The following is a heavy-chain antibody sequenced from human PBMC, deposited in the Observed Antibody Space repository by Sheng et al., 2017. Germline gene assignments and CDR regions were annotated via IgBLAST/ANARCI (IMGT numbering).Heavy chain of an antibody. CDR3: ARGRLSYYGSGSYYKYAFDI. Sequence: QVQLVQSGAEVKKPGASVKVSCKASGYTFTSYDINWVRQATGQGLEWMGWMNPNSGNTGYAQKFQGRVTITRNTSISTAYMELSSLRSEDTAVYYCARGRLSYYGSGSYYKYAFDIWGQGTMVTVSS. CDR2: MNPNSGNT. CDR1: GYTFTSYD. J-gene: IGHJ3*02. V-gene: IGHV1-8*03. D-gene: IGHD3-10*01.